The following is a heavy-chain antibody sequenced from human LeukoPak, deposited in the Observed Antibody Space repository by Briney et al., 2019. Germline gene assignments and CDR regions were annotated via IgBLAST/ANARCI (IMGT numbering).Heavy chain of an antibody. CDR1: GFTFDDYA. J-gene: IGHJ2*01. Sequence: GGSLRLSCAASGFTFDDYAMHWVRQAPGKGLEWVSGISWNSGSIGYADSVKGRFTISRDNAKNSLYLQMNSLRAEDTAVYYCAKDAPRMTLYWYFDLWGRGTLVTVSS. CDR2: ISWNSGSI. D-gene: IGHD1-14*01. V-gene: IGHV3-9*01. CDR3: AKDAPRMTLYWYFDL.